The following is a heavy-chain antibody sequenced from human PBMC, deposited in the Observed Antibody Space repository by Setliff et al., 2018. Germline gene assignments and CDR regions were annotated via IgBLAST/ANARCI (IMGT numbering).Heavy chain of an antibody. D-gene: IGHD2-15*01. CDR2: INHNGNT. V-gene: IGHV4-34*01. J-gene: IGHJ6*02. CDR3: ARDRSAYSYGLDV. CDR1: GGSLSNYY. Sequence: KSSETLSLTCTVYGGSLSNYYWSWIRQPPGKGLEWIVEINHNGNTNFNPSLKSRVTMSVDTSKNQFALHLKSVTAADTAVYYCARDRSAYSYGLDVWGQGTTVTVSS.